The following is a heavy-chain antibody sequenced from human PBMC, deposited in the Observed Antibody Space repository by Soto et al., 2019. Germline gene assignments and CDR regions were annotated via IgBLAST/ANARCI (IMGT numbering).Heavy chain of an antibody. V-gene: IGHV1-18*01. CDR1: GYTFNTFG. CDR2: ISGNHDGR. CDR3: VREYCHLGRCDGPDY. Sequence: QVQLVQSGAEVEKPGASVKVSCKASGYTFNTFGISWVRQAPGQGLEWMGWISGNHDGRKYAQRLHGRVTMTTDPSTSTAYMELRGRTSADAAIYCCVREYCHLGRCDGPDYWGHGPLVSVSS. J-gene: IGHJ4*01. D-gene: IGHD2-15*01.